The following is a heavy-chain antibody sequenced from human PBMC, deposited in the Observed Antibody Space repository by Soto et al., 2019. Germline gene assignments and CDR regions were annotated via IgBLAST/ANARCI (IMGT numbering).Heavy chain of an antibody. CDR3: ARSYDILTVLNWLDP. CDR1: GYNFRDYY. J-gene: IGHJ5*02. V-gene: IGHV1-2*02. D-gene: IGHD3-9*01. CDR2: INPNSGGT. Sequence: ASVKVSCKASGYNFRDYYMHWVRQAPGQGLEWMGWINPNSGGTNLPQKFQARVAMTRDTSINTVYMELTRLRSDDTAVYYCARSYDILTVLNWLDPWSQGTQVTVSS.